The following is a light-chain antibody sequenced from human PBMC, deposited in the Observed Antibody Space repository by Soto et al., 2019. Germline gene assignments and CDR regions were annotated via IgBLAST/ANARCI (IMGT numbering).Light chain of an antibody. CDR3: QSYDGPVV. J-gene: IGLJ2*01. V-gene: IGLV6-57*04. CDR1: SGSIASNY. CDR2: ENN. Sequence: NFMLTQPHSVSESPGKTVTISCTRSSGSIASNYVHWYQQRPGSAPTTVIYENNHRPSGVPDRFSGSNDSAFNSASLTISGVMTEDEADYYCQSYDGPVVFGGGTKLTVL.